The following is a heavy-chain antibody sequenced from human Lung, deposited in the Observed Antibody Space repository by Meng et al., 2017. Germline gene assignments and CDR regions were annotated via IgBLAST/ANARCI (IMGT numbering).Heavy chain of an antibody. CDR1: GCSISSRSYY. V-gene: IGHV4-39*07. CDR2: LYYSGST. Sequence: SETLSLTCTVSGCSISSRSYYWGRNRQTPGKGREWIGSLYYSGSTYYNPSLKSRVTISVDTSKNQFSLKVTSVTAADTAVYYCARDRICSGGSCYEVDYWGQGTLVTVSS. J-gene: IGHJ4*02. D-gene: IGHD2-15*01. CDR3: ARDRICSGGSCYEVDY.